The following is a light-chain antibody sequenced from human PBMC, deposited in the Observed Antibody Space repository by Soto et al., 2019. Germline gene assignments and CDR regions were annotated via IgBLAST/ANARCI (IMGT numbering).Light chain of an antibody. CDR2: AVS. CDR1: SSDVGGYNH. CDR3: CSYTSLSTVV. Sequence: QAVVTQPASVSGSPGQSITISCTGTSSDVGGYNHVSWYQHSPGKAPKLILFAVSDRPSGVSHRFSGSKSSNTASLTISGLQAEDEADYYCCSYTSLSTVVFGGGTKLTVL. J-gene: IGLJ2*01. V-gene: IGLV2-14*01.